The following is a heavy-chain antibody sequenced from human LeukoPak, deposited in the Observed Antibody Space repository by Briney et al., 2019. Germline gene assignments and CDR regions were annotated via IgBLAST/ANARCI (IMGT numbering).Heavy chain of an antibody. D-gene: IGHD3-9*01. CDR1: GFSFRSYE. J-gene: IGHJ4*02. CDR3: ARDTLNGPFVISLDY. Sequence: PGGSLRLSCAASGFSFRSYEINCVRQAPRKGLEWVSHISSDGRVETYVDSVRGRFTMSRDNAKNFLFLQMSGLRAEDTAVYYCARDTLNGPFVISLDYWGQGALVTVSS. CDR2: ISSDGRVE. V-gene: IGHV3-48*03.